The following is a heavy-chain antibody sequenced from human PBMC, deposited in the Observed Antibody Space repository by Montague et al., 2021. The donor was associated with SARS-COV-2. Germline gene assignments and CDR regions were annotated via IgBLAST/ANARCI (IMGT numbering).Heavy chain of an antibody. CDR2: ISCDGSNK. J-gene: IGHJ6*02. V-gene: IGHV3-30-3*01. CDR3: ARVGYCSSTSCYNVYYGMDV. CDR1: GFTFSSYA. Sequence: SLRLSCAASGFTFSSYAMHWVAVISCDGSNKYYADSVKGRFTISRDNSKNTLYLQMNSLRAEDTAVYYCARVGYCSSTSCYNVYYGMDVWGQGTTVTVSS. D-gene: IGHD2-2*02.